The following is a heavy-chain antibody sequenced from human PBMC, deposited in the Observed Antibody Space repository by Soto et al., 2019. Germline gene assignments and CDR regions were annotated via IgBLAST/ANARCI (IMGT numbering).Heavy chain of an antibody. Sequence: QVQLVESGGGFVKPGGSLRLSCTASGFTFSNYYMNWIRQAPGKGLEWVSYISSSSNYINYADSVKGRFTISRDNAKNSLFXQXXXXXXXXXXXXXXXXXXXXXXXXXXDXWGQGTLVTV. CDR2: ISSSSNYI. V-gene: IGHV3-11*05. CDR3: XXXXXXXXXXXXDX. CDR1: GFTFSNYY. J-gene: IGHJ4*02.